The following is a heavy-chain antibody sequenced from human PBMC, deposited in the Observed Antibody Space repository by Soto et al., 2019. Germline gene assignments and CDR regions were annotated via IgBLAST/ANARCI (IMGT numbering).Heavy chain of an antibody. V-gene: IGHV3-23*01. D-gene: IGHD2-2*01. CDR2: ISGSGGST. CDR1: GFTFSSYA. Sequence: LRLSCAASGFTFSSYAMSWVRQAPGKGLEWVSAISGSGGSTYYADSVKGRFTISRDNSKNTLYLQMNSLRAEDTAVYYCAKAKGRKSTTEPSYGMDVWGQGATVTVSS. CDR3: AKAKGRKSTTEPSYGMDV. J-gene: IGHJ6*02.